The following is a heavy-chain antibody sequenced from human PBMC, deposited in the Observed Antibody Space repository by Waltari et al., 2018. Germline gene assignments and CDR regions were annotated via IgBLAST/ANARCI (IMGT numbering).Heavy chain of an antibody. J-gene: IGHJ5*02. CDR1: GDSVSNNIAT. CDR2: TYYRSKWVY. V-gene: IGHV6-1*01. D-gene: IGHD2-21*02. Sequence: QVQLQQSGPGLVKPSQTLSLTCFISGDSVSNNIATWNWIRQSPSRGLEWLGRTYYRSKWVYDYAPSGKSRIIITPDTSKNQFSLQLNSVTPEDTAVYFWARVTCTGGDCYHWFDPWGQGTLVTVSS. CDR3: ARVTCTGGDCYHWFDP.